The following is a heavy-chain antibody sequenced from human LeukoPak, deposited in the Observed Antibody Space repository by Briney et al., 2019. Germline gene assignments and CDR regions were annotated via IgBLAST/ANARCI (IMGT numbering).Heavy chain of an antibody. CDR2: IYYSGST. Sequence: SETLSLTCTVSGGSISSYYWSWIRQPPGKGLEWIGYIYYSGSTNYNPSLKSRVTISVDTSKNQFSLKLSSVTAADTAVYYCAIELRGGFDYWGQGTLVTISS. J-gene: IGHJ4*02. D-gene: IGHD3-10*01. CDR1: GGSISSYY. CDR3: AIELRGGFDY. V-gene: IGHV4-59*01.